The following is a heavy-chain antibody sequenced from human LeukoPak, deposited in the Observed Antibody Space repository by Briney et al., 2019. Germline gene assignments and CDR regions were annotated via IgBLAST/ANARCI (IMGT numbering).Heavy chain of an antibody. D-gene: IGHD3-3*01. CDR3: ARASYYDFWSGYIMDV. CDR1: GGSISSSSYY. CDR2: IYYSGST. Sequence: SETLSLTCTVSGGSISSSSYYWGWIRQPPGKGLEWIGSIYYSGSTYYNPSLKSRVTISVDTSKNQFSLKLSSVTAADTAVYYCARASYYDFWSGYIMDVWGQGTTVTVSS. V-gene: IGHV4-39*01. J-gene: IGHJ6*02.